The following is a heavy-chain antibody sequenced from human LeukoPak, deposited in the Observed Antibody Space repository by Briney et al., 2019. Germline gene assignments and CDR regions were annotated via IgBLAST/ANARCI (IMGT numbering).Heavy chain of an antibody. V-gene: IGHV3-7*01. CDR2: IKEDGSMK. CDR1: GFTFSNYW. D-gene: IGHD1-26*01. Sequence: GGSLSLSCADSGFTFSNYWMSWVRQAPGRGLEWVANIKEDGSMKQYVDSVRGRFTISRDNAKRSLYLQMSSLKAEDSAVYYCARDEISGYFVYWGQGTLVTVSS. J-gene: IGHJ4*02. CDR3: ARDEISGYFVY.